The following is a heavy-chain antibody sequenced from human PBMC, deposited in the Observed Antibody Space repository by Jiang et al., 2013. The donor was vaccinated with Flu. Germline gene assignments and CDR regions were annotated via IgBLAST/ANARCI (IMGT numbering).Heavy chain of an antibody. CDR3: ASGRSIGPRNGDY. CDR1: GFTFSSYS. V-gene: IGHV3-48*01. J-gene: IGHJ4*02. Sequence: VQLVESGGGLVQPGGSLRLSCAASGFTFSSYSMNWVRQAPGKGLEWVSYISSSSSTIYYADSVKGRFTISRDNAKNSLYLQMNSLRVEDTAVYYCASGRSIGPRNGDYWGQGTLVTVSS. D-gene: IGHD2-8*01. CDR2: ISSSSSTI.